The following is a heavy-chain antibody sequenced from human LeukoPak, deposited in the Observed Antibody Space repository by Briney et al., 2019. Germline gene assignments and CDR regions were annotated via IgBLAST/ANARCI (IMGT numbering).Heavy chain of an antibody. CDR3: ARVEARYFDL. J-gene: IGHJ2*01. Sequence: SETLSLTCTVSGGSISSSSYYWGWIRQPPGKGLEWIGSIYYSRNTYYNPSLKSRVTISVDTSKNQFSLKLSSVTAADTAVYYCARVEARYFDLWGRGTLVTVSS. V-gene: IGHV4-39*01. CDR2: IYYSRNT. CDR1: GGSISSSSYY.